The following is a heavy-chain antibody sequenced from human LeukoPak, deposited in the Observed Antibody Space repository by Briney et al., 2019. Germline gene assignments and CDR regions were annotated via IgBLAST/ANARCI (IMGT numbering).Heavy chain of an antibody. CDR1: GYTFTGYY. J-gene: IGHJ6*03. Sequence: ASVKVSCKASGYTFTGYYMHWVRQAPGQGLEWMGWINPNSGGTNYAQKFQGRVTMTRDTSISTAYMELSRLRSDDTAVYYCARDIGGGYCSGGSCRTLYYYYYYMDVWGKGTTVTVSS. D-gene: IGHD2-15*01. V-gene: IGHV1-2*02. CDR3: ARDIGGGYCSGGSCRTLYYYYYYMDV. CDR2: INPNSGGT.